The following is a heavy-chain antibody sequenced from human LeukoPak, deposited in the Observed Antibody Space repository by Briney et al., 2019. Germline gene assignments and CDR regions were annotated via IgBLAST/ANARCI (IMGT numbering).Heavy chain of an antibody. Sequence: GSLRLSCAASGFTVSGTYMSWVRQAPGKGLEWIGSIYYSGSTYYNPSLKSRVTISVDTSKNQFSLKLSSVTAADTAVYYCAREAGIAAAGPDYWGQGTLVTVSS. CDR2: IYYSGST. CDR3: AREAGIAAAGPDY. CDR1: GFTVSGTY. J-gene: IGHJ4*02. V-gene: IGHV4-38-2*02. D-gene: IGHD6-13*01.